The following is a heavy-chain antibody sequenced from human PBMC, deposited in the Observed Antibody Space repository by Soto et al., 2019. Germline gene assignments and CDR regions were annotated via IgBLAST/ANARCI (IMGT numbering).Heavy chain of an antibody. J-gene: IGHJ4*02. CDR1: GFTFSSYA. Sequence: GGSLRLSCAASGFTFSSYAMSWVRQAPGKGLEWVSAISGSGGSTYYADSVKGRFTISRDNSKNTLYLQMNSLRVEDTAVYYCAKSRVVRGVSLLFDYWGQGTLVTVSS. V-gene: IGHV3-23*01. D-gene: IGHD3-10*01. CDR3: AKSRVVRGVSLLFDY. CDR2: ISGSGGST.